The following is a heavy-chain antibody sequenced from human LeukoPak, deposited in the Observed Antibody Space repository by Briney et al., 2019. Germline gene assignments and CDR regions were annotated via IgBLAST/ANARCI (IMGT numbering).Heavy chain of an antibody. Sequence: ASVKVSCKAPGYTFPSYDINLERQATGQGLEWMGWMNSNSGKTGYAQKFQGRVTMTRNTSISTAYMELSSLRSEDTAAYYCARGRRNSYGRYYYYYMDVWGKGTTVTVSS. CDR2: MNSNSGKT. D-gene: IGHD5-18*01. CDR3: ARGRRNSYGRYYYYYMDV. J-gene: IGHJ6*03. V-gene: IGHV1-8*01. CDR1: GYTFPSYD.